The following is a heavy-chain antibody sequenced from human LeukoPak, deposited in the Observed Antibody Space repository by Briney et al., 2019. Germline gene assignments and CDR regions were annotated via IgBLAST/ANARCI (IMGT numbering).Heavy chain of an antibody. CDR2: ISSSSSYI. CDR1: GFTFSSYS. CDR3: ARDLLRSFDI. Sequence: GGSLRLSCAASGFTFSSYSINWVRQAPGKGLEWVSSISSSSSYIYYADSVKGRFTISRENAKNSLYLQMNSLRAEDTAVYYCARDLLRSFDIWGQGTMVTVSS. V-gene: IGHV3-21*01. J-gene: IGHJ3*02. D-gene: IGHD3-3*01.